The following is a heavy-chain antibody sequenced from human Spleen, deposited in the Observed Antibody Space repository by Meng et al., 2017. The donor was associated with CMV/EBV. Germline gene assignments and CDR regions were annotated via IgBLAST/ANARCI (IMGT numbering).Heavy chain of an antibody. V-gene: IGHV3-74*01. J-gene: IGHJ6*02. Sequence: GESLKISCAAPGFIFSSYWMHWVRQAPGKGLVWVSRITTDGRSTRYADSVKGRVTVSRDNAKNTLYLQMNSLSADDTAVYYCVRGEICSATSCPYYYGMDVWGQGTTVTVSS. CDR1: GFIFSSYW. D-gene: IGHD2-2*01. CDR2: ITTDGRST. CDR3: VRGEICSATSCPYYYGMDV.